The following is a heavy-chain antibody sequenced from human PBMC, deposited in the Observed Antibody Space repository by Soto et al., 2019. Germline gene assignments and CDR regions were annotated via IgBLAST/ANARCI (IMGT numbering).Heavy chain of an antibody. J-gene: IGHJ4*02. D-gene: IGHD6-19*01. V-gene: IGHV3-23*01. CDR2: ISSSGGST. CDR3: AKGRGGWYFDY. Sequence: GGSLRLSCAASEFTFSSHAMTWVRQAPGKGLEWVSSISSSGGSTYYADSVKGRFTISRDNSKNTLYLQMNSLGAGDTALYYCAKGRGGWYFDYWGQGALVTVSS. CDR1: EFTFSSHA.